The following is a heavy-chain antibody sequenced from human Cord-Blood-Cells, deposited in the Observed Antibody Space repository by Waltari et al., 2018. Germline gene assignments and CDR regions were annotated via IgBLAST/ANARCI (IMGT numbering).Heavy chain of an antibody. CDR3: ARDGSGSDFDY. Sequence: QVQLQQWGAGLLKPSETLSLTCAVYGGSFSGYYWSWIRQPPGKGLEWIGEINHSGSTNYNPSLKSRVTISVDTSKNQFSLKLSSVTAADTAVYYCARDGSGSDFDYWGQGTLVTVSS. D-gene: IGHD3-10*01. CDR1: GGSFSGYY. V-gene: IGHV4-34*01. J-gene: IGHJ4*02. CDR2: INHSGST.